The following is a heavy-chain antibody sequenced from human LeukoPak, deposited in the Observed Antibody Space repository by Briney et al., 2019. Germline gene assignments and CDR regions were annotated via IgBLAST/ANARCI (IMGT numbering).Heavy chain of an antibody. V-gene: IGHV3-23*01. J-gene: IGHJ1*01. CDR1: GFTFSNYA. CDR3: AKDFGWWTAIRYFQH. CDR2: ISGSGGTT. Sequence: PGGSLRLSCAASGFTFSNYAMSWVRQAPGKGLEWVSGISGSGGTTYYADSVKGRFTISRDNSKNTLYLQMNSLRAEDTAVYYCAKDFGWWTAIRYFQHWGQAPWSPSPQ. D-gene: IGHD2-21*02.